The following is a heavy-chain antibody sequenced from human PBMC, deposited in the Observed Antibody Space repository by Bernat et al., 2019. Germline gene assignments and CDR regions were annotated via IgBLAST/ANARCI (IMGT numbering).Heavy chain of an antibody. CDR3: ARGSWVYYDFWSGTMGAFDI. CDR2: IYYSGST. CDR1: GGSISSYY. J-gene: IGHJ3*02. Sequence: QVQLQESGPGLVKPSETLSLTCTVYGGSISSYYWSWIRQPPGKGLEWIGYIYYSGSTNYNPSLKSRVTISVDTSKNQFSLKLSSVTAADTAVYYCARGSWVYYDFWSGTMGAFDIWGQGTMVTVSS. V-gene: IGHV4-59*01. D-gene: IGHD3-3*01.